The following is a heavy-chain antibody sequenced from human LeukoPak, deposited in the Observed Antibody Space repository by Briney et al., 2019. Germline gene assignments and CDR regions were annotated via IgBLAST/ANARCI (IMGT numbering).Heavy chain of an antibody. J-gene: IGHJ5*02. V-gene: IGHV3-15*01. CDR2: IKSKADGGTT. D-gene: IGHD3-3*01. CDR3: LPIFGVVTVP. CDR1: GFTFSNAW. Sequence: GGSLRLSCAASGFTFSNAWMSWVRQAPGKGLEWVGRIKSKADGGTTDYAAPEKGRFTISRDDSKNTLYLQMNSLKTEDTAVYYCLPIFGVVTVPWGQGTLVTVSS.